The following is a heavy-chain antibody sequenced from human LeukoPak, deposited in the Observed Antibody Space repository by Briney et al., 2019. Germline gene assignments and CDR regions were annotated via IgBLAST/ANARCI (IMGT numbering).Heavy chain of an antibody. Sequence: PGGSLRLSGAGSGFTFSSYSMKWDRQAQGKGREWLSSISSSSSYLYYAHSVKGRFPISRDNAKNSLYLQMNSLRAEDTAVYYCARDKFSVAVGYFDYWGQGTLVTVSS. J-gene: IGHJ4*02. CDR2: ISSSSSYL. D-gene: IGHD6-19*01. CDR3: ARDKFSVAVGYFDY. CDR1: GFTFSSYS. V-gene: IGHV3-21*01.